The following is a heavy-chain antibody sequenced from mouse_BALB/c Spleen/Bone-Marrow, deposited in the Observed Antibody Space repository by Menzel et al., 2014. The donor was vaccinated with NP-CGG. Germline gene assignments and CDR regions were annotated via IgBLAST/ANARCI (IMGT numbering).Heavy chain of an antibody. CDR2: IDPANGNT. D-gene: IGHD1-3*01. V-gene: IGHV14-3*02. CDR1: GFNIKDTY. Sequence: VQLQQSGAELVKPGASVKLSCTPSGFNIKDTYMHWVKQRPEQGLEWIGRIDPANGNTKYDPNFQGKATITADTSSNKTYLQHSSLASEDTTVFYCAGGCAKAAWFAYWGQGTLVTVS. CDR3: AGGCAKAAWFAY. J-gene: IGHJ3*01.